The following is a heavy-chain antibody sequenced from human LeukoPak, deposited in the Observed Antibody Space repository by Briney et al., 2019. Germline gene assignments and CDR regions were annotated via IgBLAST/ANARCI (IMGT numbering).Heavy chain of an antibody. CDR3: ARDQTTVGLDF. Sequence: GGSLRLSCAASGFTFSGHWMSWVRQVPGKGLEWVANIKQDGSEKYYADSVEGRFTISRDNAKNSLYLQMNSLRAEDTAVYFGARDQTTVGLDFWGQGTLVSVSS. CDR1: GFTFSGHW. D-gene: IGHD4-23*01. J-gene: IGHJ4*02. CDR2: IKQDGSEK. V-gene: IGHV3-7*03.